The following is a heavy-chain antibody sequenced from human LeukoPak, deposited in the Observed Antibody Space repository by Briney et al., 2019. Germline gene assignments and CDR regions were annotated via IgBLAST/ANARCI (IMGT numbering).Heavy chain of an antibody. D-gene: IGHD3-10*01. CDR2: INWNGGST. CDR3: ARDPDCSELVDY. CDR1: GFTFYDYG. Sequence: GGSLRLSCAASGFTFYDYGMSWVRQAPGKGLEWVSGINWNGGSTGYADSVKGRFTISRDNAKNSLYLQMNSLRAEDTALYYCARDPDCSELVDYWGQGTLVTVSS. J-gene: IGHJ4*02. V-gene: IGHV3-20*04.